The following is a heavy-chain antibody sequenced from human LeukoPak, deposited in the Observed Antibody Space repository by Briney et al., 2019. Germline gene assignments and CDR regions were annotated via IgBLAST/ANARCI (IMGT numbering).Heavy chain of an antibody. CDR3: ARGLLVDYYGSLFRGSWFDP. V-gene: IGHV1-2*02. J-gene: IGHJ5*02. D-gene: IGHD3-10*01. CDR1: GYTFTGYY. CDR2: INPNSDGT. Sequence: ASVKVSCKASGYTFTGYYMHWVRQASGQGLEWMGWINPNSDGTNYAQKFQGRVTMTRDTSISTAYMELSRLRSDDAAVYYCARGLLVDYYGSLFRGSWFDPWGQGTLVTVSS.